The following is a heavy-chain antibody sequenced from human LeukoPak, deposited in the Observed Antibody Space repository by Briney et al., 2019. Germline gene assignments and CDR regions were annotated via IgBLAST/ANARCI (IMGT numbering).Heavy chain of an antibody. CDR2: IGTSGSTI. D-gene: IGHD2-2*02. J-gene: IGHJ4*02. CDR3: ARQGEGCSSTSCYKVDFGY. Sequence: GGSLRLSCAASGFTFSDYYMSWIRQAPGKGLEWVSYIGTSGSTIYYADSVKGRFTFSRDNAKNSLYLQMNSLRAEDTAVYYCARQGEGCSSTSCYKVDFGYWGQGTLVTVSS. CDR1: GFTFSDYY. V-gene: IGHV3-11*04.